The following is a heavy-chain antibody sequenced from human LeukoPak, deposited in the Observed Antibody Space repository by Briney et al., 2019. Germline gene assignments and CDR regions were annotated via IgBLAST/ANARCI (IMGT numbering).Heavy chain of an antibody. J-gene: IGHJ5*02. D-gene: IGHD2-15*01. CDR2: IRKTVDGATT. CDR3: AKGRLSGGTCYSVVDL. CDR1: GFTFRSAW. Sequence: GGSLRLSCAASGFTFRSAWLSWVRQAPGKGLEWVGRIRKTVDGATTEYGVPVKGRFTISRDDSKDTMYLQMSSLRTEDTAVYYCAKGRLSGGTCYSVVDLWGRGTLVTVSS. V-gene: IGHV3-15*01.